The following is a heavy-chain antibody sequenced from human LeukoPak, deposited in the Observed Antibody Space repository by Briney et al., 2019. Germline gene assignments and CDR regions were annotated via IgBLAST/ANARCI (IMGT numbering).Heavy chain of an antibody. Sequence: PSETLSLTCTVSGGSISSYYWSWIRQPAGKGLEWIGRIYTSGSTNYNPSLKSRVTMSVDTSKNQFSLKLSSVTAADTAVYYCARDNPMVLGDAFDIWGQGTMVTVSS. J-gene: IGHJ3*02. CDR1: GGSISSYY. D-gene: IGHD3-10*01. V-gene: IGHV4-4*07. CDR3: ARDNPMVLGDAFDI. CDR2: IYTSGST.